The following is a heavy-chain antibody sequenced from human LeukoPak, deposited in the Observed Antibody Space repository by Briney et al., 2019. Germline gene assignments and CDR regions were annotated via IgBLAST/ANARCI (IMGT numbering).Heavy chain of an antibody. CDR2: ISASSST. J-gene: IGHJ4*02. D-gene: IGHD1-26*01. CDR1: GLTFSSYA. Sequence: GGSLRLSCAASGLTFSSYAMSWVRQAPGKGLEWVSAISASSSTYYADSVKGRFTISRDNSKNTVYLQMNSLRAEDTAVYYCAKVSAWAMVGATYFDYWGQGTLVTVSS. V-gene: IGHV3-23*01. CDR3: AKVSAWAMVGATYFDY.